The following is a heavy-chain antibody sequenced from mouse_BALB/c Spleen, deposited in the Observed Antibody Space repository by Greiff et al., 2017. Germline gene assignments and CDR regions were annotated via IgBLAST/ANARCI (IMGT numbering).Heavy chain of an antibody. Sequence: EVKLVESGGGLVKPGGSLKLSCAASGFTFSDYYMYWVRQTPEKRLEWVATISDGGSYTYYPDSVKGRFTISRDNAKNNLYLQMSSLKSEDTAMYYCARRGLLWFYAMDYWGQGTSVTVSS. D-gene: IGHD2-2*01. V-gene: IGHV5-4*02. J-gene: IGHJ4*01. CDR1: GFTFSDYY. CDR3: ARRGLLWFYAMDY. CDR2: ISDGGSYT.